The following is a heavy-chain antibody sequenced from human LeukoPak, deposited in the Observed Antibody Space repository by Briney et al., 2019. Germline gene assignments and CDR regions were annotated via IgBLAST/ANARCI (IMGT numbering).Heavy chain of an antibody. CDR1: GGSFSGYY. CDR3: ARGRYDFWSGYYGWFDL. CDR2: INHSGST. Sequence: SETLSLTCAVYGGSFSGYYWSWIRQPPGKGLEWIGEINHSGSTNYNPSLKSRVTISVDTSKNQFSLKLSSVTAADTAVYYCARGRYDFWSGYYGWFDLWGQGTLVTVSS. J-gene: IGHJ5*02. D-gene: IGHD3-3*01. V-gene: IGHV4-34*01.